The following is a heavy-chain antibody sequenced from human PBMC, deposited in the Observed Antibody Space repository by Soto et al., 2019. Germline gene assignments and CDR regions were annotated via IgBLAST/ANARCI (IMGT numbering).Heavy chain of an antibody. CDR3: ARREQWLENFDF. D-gene: IGHD6-19*01. J-gene: IGHJ4*02. CDR2: INPNSGDS. CDR1: GYTFTGYY. V-gene: IGHV1-2*02. Sequence: QVQLVQSGAEVKKPGASVKVSCKTSGYTFTGYYIHWIRQAPGQGLEWMGWINPNSGDSNYSQEFQGRVTMTSDTSITTAYMQLTGLTSDDTAVYYCARREQWLENFDFWGQGTLVTVSS.